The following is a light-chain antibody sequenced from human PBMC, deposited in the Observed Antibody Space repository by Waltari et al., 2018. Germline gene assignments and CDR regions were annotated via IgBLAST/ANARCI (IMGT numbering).Light chain of an antibody. J-gene: IGLJ7*01. Sequence: QSVLTQPPSVSAAPGQRVTISCSGGSSNIGNNFVSLFRQFPGTAPKLLIYENTKRPSGIPGRCSGSKSGTSATLGITGLQAGDEADYYCGTWDSSLSGAVFGGGTHLTVL. CDR1: SSNIGNNF. V-gene: IGLV1-51*02. CDR2: ENT. CDR3: GTWDSSLSGAV.